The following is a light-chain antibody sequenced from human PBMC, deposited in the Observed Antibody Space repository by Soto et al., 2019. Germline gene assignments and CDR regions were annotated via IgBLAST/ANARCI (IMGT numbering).Light chain of an antibody. J-gene: IGLJ1*01. Sequence: QSALTQPRSVSGSPGQSVTISCTGTSSDVGGSNYVSWYQQHPGKAPKLTIYDVSKRPSGVPDRFSGSRSGNTASLTISGLQAEDEADYYCCSDAGNFTYVFGSGTKLTVL. CDR2: DVS. CDR3: CSDAGNFTYV. CDR1: SSDVGGSNY. V-gene: IGLV2-11*01.